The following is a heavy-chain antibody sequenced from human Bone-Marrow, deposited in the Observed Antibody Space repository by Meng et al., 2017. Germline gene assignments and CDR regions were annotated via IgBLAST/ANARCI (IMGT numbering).Heavy chain of an antibody. D-gene: IGHD6-6*01. Sequence: GQLVESGGGVVQPGRSLTLSCAASGFTFTSYGIHWVRQAPGKGLEWVSGISVSGGTYYADSVKGRFTISRDNSKNTLYLQMNSLTAEDTALYYCAKDRWVSSPGNFDYWGQGTLVTVSS. V-gene: IGHV3-23*04. CDR3: AKDRWVSSPGNFDY. CDR2: ISVSGGT. J-gene: IGHJ4*02. CDR1: GFTFTSYG.